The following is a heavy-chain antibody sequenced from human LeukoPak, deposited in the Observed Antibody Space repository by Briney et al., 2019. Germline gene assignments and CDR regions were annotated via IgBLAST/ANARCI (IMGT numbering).Heavy chain of an antibody. Sequence: PGGSLRLSCAASGFTFSSYWMHWVRQAPGKGLVWVSRINSDGSSTSYADSVEGRFTISRDNAKNTLYLQMNSLRAEDTAVYYCARGQYCSSTSCYSFDYWGQGTLVTVSS. V-gene: IGHV3-74*01. CDR3: ARGQYCSSTSCYSFDY. CDR1: GFTFSSYW. J-gene: IGHJ4*02. D-gene: IGHD2-2*02. CDR2: INSDGSST.